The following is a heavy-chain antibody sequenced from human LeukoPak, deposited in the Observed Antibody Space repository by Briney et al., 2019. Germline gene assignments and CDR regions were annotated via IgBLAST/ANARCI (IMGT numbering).Heavy chain of an antibody. CDR1: GLTFSSYS. CDR2: ISSSSSYI. D-gene: IGHD6-13*01. Sequence: GGSLRLSCAASGLTFSSYSMNWVRQAPGEGLEWVSSISSSSSYIYYADSVKGRFTISRDNAKNSLYLQMNSLRAEDTAVYYCARGEQQLVPYYYYGMDVWGQGTTVTVSS. V-gene: IGHV3-21*01. J-gene: IGHJ6*02. CDR3: ARGEQQLVPYYYYGMDV.